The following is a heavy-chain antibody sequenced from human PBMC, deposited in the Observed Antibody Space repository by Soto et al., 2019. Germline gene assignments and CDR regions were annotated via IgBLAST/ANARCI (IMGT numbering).Heavy chain of an antibody. Sequence: QMQLLESGGGVVQPGKALRLSCAASGFAFTSHSMHWVRQAPGKGLEWLALMTSDGSSKFYADAVKGRCTISRDNSKNTLYLELNSLRSADTAVYYCARDRVIRYTGYELDLWGQGTLVTVS. CDR3: ARDRVIRYTGYELDL. CDR1: GFAFTSHS. V-gene: IGHV3-30-3*01. J-gene: IGHJ5*02. D-gene: IGHD3-9*01. CDR2: MTSDGSSK.